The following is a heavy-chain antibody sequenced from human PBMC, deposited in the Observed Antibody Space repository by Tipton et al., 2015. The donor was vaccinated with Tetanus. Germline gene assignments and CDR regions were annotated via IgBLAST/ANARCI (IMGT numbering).Heavy chain of an antibody. V-gene: IGHV3-11*01. D-gene: IGHD3-9*01. J-gene: IGHJ4*02. Sequence: SLRLSCAASGFTLSDYYMSWIRQAPGKGLEWLSYISSSGATINYADSVKGRFTLSRDTAKNSLYLLMDSLRADDTAVYYCARAGDSLTGIRSYFKFWGQGARVTVSS. CDR2: ISSSGATI. CDR3: ARAGDSLTGIRSYFKF. CDR1: GFTLSDYY.